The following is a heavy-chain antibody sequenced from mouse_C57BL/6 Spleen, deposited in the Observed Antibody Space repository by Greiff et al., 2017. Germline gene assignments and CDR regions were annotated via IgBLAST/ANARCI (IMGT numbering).Heavy chain of an antibody. V-gene: IGHV1-69*01. CDR1: GYTFTSYW. CDR2: IDPSDSYT. J-gene: IGHJ3*01. Sequence: VQLQQSGAELVMPGASVKLSCKASGYTFTSYWMHWVKQRPGQGLEWIGEIDPSDSYTNYNQKFKGKSTLTVDKSSSTAYMQLSSLTSEDSAVYYCARDGPFAYWGQGTLVTVSA. CDR3: ARDGPFAY. D-gene: IGHD2-3*01.